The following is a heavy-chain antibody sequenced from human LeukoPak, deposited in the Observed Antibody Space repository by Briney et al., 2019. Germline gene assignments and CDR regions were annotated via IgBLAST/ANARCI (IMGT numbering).Heavy chain of an antibody. CDR1: GGSISSSSYY. J-gene: IGHJ4*02. V-gene: IGHV4-39*01. Sequence: PSETLSLTCTVSGGSISSSSYYWGWIRQPPGKGLEWIGSIYYSGSTYYNPSLKSRVTISVDTSKNQFSLKLSSVTAADTAVYYCARHGEWELMILDYWGQGTLVTVSS. CDR3: ARHGEWELMILDY. CDR2: IYYSGST. D-gene: IGHD1-26*01.